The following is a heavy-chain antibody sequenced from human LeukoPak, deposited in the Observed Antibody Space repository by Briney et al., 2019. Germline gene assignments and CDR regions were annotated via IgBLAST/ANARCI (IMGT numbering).Heavy chain of an antibody. J-gene: IGHJ3*02. Sequence: SETLSLTCTVSGGSVSSGSYYWSWIRQPPGKGLEWIGYIYYSGSTNYNPSLKSRVTISVDTSKNQFSLKLSSVTAADTAVFYCARVASGYDVFDIWGRGTMVTVSS. D-gene: IGHD5-12*01. CDR3: ARVASGYDVFDI. CDR1: GGSVSSGSYY. CDR2: IYYSGST. V-gene: IGHV4-61*01.